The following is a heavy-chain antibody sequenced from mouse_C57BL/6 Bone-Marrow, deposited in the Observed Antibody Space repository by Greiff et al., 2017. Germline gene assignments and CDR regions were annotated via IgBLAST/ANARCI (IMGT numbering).Heavy chain of an antibody. CDR2: IRNKANGYTT. J-gene: IGHJ2*01. CDR3: ARSGQVYFDY. CDR1: GFTFTDYY. Sequence: EVQRVESGGGLVQPGGSLSLSCAASGFTFTDYYMSWVRQPPGKALEWLGFIRNKANGYTTEYSASVKGRFTISRDNSQSILYLQMNALRAEDSATYYCARSGQVYFDYWGQGTTLTVSS. V-gene: IGHV7-3*01. D-gene: IGHD3-2*02.